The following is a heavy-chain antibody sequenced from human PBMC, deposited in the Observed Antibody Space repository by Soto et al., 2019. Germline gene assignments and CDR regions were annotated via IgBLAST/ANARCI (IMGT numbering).Heavy chain of an antibody. CDR2: INAGNGNT. Sequence: QVQLVQSGAEVKKPGASVRVSCKPSGYTFTSYHTHWLRQAPGQSLEWMGWINAGNGNTKYSEKFQGRFTMTRDTSANTAYMELSSLRSEDTAVYYCARGYCSNADCFSFDYWGQGTLVTVSS. V-gene: IGHV1-3*01. D-gene: IGHD2-8*01. J-gene: IGHJ4*02. CDR3: ARGYCSNADCFSFDY. CDR1: GYTFTSYH.